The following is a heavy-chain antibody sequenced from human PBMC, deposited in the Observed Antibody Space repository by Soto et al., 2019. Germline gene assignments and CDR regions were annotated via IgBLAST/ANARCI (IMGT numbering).Heavy chain of an antibody. CDR2: INPNSGGT. V-gene: IGHV1-2*04. J-gene: IGHJ6*02. Sequence: ASVKVSCKASGYTFTGYYMHWVRQAPGQGLEWMGWINPNSGGTNYAQKFQGWVTMTRDTSISTAYMELSRLRSDDTAVYYCARDRSAYYYYGMDVWGQGTTVTVS. CDR3: ARDRSAYYYYGMDV. CDR1: GYTFTGYY. D-gene: IGHD2-2*01.